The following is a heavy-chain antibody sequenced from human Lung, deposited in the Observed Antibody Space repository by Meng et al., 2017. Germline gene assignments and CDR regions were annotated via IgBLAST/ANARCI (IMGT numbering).Heavy chain of an antibody. CDR3: ARGQKGYFDL. Sequence: QVMLQGSGPGLVKPSQTLSLTCTVSGGSISSRNYYWSWIRQPPGKGLEWSGHIYNSGSTYYNPSLKSRITISVDTSKNQFSLKLSSVTAADTAVYYCARGQKGYFDLWGRGTLVTVSS. CDR2: IYNSGST. J-gene: IGHJ2*01. CDR1: GGSISSRNYY. V-gene: IGHV4-30-4*01.